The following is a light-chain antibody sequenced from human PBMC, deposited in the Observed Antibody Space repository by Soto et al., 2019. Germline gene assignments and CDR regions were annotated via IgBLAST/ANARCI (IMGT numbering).Light chain of an antibody. CDR2: HAS. V-gene: IGKV3-11*01. Sequence: EIVLTQSPATLSLSPGESATLSCRASQTVGRYLAWYQQKPGQAPRLLIYHASDRATGIPARFSGGGSETDFALTISSLEPEDFAIYYCQQRRDWPLITFGQGTRLEI. J-gene: IGKJ5*01. CDR1: QTVGRY. CDR3: QQRRDWPLIT.